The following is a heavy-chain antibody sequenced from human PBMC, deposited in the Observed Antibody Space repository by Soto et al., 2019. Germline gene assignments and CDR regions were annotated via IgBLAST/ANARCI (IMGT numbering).Heavy chain of an antibody. V-gene: IGHV5-51*01. D-gene: IGHD2-15*01. Sequence: ESLKISCKVTGYNFTNYWVAWVRQMPGKGLEWMGIVFPGDSDTRYNPSFQGQVTFSADQSTGTAFLQWTSLKAPDTATYYCARSNLYCSGDACDGPKDLAFRGPRTNVTVSA. CDR2: VFPGDSDT. J-gene: IGHJ1*01. CDR3: ARSNLYCSGDACDGPKDLAF. CDR1: GYNFTNYW.